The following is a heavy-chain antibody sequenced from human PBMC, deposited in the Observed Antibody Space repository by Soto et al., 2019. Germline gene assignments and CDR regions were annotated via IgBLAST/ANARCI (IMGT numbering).Heavy chain of an antibody. V-gene: IGHV4-39*01. CDR3: ARPPPGQAPLYPPRLDF. J-gene: IGHJ4*02. D-gene: IGHD2-2*02. CDR2: LYYTGSN. Sequence: PSETLSLTCTVSGGSINSNKYYWGWVRQPPGRGLEWIAGLYYTGSNFYNPSLKNRVSISVDTSKNQFSLNVYSVTAADTAVYYCARPPPGQAPLYPPRLDFWGQGVKVT. CDR1: GGSINSNKYY.